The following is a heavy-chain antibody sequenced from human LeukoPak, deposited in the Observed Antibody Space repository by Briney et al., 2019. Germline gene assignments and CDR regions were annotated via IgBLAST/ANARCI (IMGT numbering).Heavy chain of an antibody. Sequence: ASVKVSCKPSGYTFTGYYIQWVRQAPGQGLEWMGWINPNSGGTNYAQKFQGRVTMTRDTSISTAYMELSRLRSDDTAVYYCARDFDSGSYYFDYWGQGTLVTVSS. D-gene: IGHD1-26*01. V-gene: IGHV1-2*02. J-gene: IGHJ4*02. CDR2: INPNSGGT. CDR1: GYTFTGYY. CDR3: ARDFDSGSYYFDY.